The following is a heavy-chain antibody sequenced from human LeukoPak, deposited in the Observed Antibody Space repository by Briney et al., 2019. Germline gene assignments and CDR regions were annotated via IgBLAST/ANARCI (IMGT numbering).Heavy chain of an antibody. Sequence: SETLSLTCTVSGGSISSSSYSWGWIRQPPGKGLEWIGSIYYSGSTYYNPSLKSRVTISVDTSKNQFSLKLSSVTAADTAVYYCARAPSYGDYSFDYWGQGTLVTVSS. CDR2: IYYSGST. CDR1: GGSISSSSYS. D-gene: IGHD4-17*01. V-gene: IGHV4-39*07. CDR3: ARAPSYGDYSFDY. J-gene: IGHJ4*02.